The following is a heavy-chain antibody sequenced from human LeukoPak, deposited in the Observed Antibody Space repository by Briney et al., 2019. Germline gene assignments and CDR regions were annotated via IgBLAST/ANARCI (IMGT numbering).Heavy chain of an antibody. CDR2: ISAYNGNT. CDR3: ARDCSITGTTGGNYYYGMDV. D-gene: IGHD1-7*01. J-gene: IGHJ6*02. Sequence: ASVKVSCKASGYTFTSHGISWVRQAPGQGLEWMGWISAYNGNTNYAQKLQGRVTMTTDTSTSTAYMELRSLRSDDTAVYYCARDCSITGTTGGNYYYGMDVWGQGTTVTVSS. V-gene: IGHV1-18*01. CDR1: GYTFTSHG.